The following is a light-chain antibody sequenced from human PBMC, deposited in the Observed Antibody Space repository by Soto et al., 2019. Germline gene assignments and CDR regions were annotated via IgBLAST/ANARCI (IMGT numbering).Light chain of an antibody. Sequence: DIQMTQSPSTLSAYVGDRVTLTCRARQTISIWLACYQQKPGNAPKLLIYDASILKSRVPSRFSGSWSGTEFTLTISSLPSDDSATYYCQQYNSYRTFGQGTKVEIK. CDR1: QTISIW. CDR2: DAS. V-gene: IGKV1-5*01. CDR3: QQYNSYRT. J-gene: IGKJ1*01.